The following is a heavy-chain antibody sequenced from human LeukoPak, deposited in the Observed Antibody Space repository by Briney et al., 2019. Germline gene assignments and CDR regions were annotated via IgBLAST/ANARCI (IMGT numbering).Heavy chain of an antibody. CDR1: GGSISSYY. CDR2: INHSGST. CDR3: ARGGAAAGPYAFDI. J-gene: IGHJ3*02. V-gene: IGHV4-34*01. Sequence: PSETLSLTCTVSGGSISSYYWSWIRQPPGKGLEWIGEINHSGSTNYNPSLKSRVTISVDTSKNQFSLKLSSVTAADTAVYYCARGGAAAGPYAFDIWGQGTMVTVSS. D-gene: IGHD6-13*01.